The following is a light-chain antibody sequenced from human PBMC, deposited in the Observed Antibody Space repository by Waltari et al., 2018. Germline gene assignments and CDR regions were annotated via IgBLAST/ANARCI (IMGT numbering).Light chain of an antibody. CDR1: QSVLYSSNNKNY. Sequence: DIVMTQSPDSLAVSLGERATLHCKSSQSVLYSSNNKNYLAWYQQKPGQPPKLLIYWASTRESGVPDRFSGSESGTDFTLTISSLQAEDVAVYYCHQYYSTPFTFGPGTKVDIK. CDR3: HQYYSTPFT. V-gene: IGKV4-1*01. CDR2: WAS. J-gene: IGKJ3*01.